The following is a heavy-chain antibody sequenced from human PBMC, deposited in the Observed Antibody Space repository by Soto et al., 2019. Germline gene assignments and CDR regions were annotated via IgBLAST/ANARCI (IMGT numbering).Heavy chain of an antibody. CDR2: TYYRSKWYN. D-gene: IGHD6-19*01. CDR1: GDSVSSNSAA. Sequence: SQTLSLTCAISGDSVSSNSAAWNWIRQSPSRGLEWLGRTYYRSKWYNDYAVSVKSRITINPDTSKNQFSLQLNSVTPEGTAVYYCARGVAVAGTYYYYGMDVWGQGTTVTVSS. V-gene: IGHV6-1*01. CDR3: ARGVAVAGTYYYYGMDV. J-gene: IGHJ6*02.